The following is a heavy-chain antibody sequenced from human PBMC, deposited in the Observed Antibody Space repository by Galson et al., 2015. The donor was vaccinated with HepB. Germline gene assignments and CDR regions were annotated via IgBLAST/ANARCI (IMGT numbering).Heavy chain of an antibody. CDR3: ARHRRPYYGSGSYVDY. CDR2: IYPGDSDT. V-gene: IGHV5-51*01. J-gene: IGHJ4*02. CDR1: GYSFTSYW. D-gene: IGHD3-10*01. Sequence: PGESLKISCKGSGYSFTSYWIGWVRQMPGKGLEWMGIIYPGDSDTRYSPSFQGQVTISADKSISTAYLQWSSLKASDTAMYYCARHRRPYYGSGSYVDYWGQGTLVTVSS.